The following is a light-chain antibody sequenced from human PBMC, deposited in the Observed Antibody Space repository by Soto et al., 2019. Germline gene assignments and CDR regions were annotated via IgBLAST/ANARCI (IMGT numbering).Light chain of an antibody. J-gene: IGLJ1*01. Sequence: SVLTQPASVSGSPGQSITISCTGTGSDVGAYNYVSWYQQHPGKAPTLIISEVSNRPSGLSNRFSGSKSGNTASLTISGLQAEDEADYYCSSYAGSNLGVFGTGIEVTVL. CDR3: SSYAGSNLGV. V-gene: IGLV2-14*01. CDR1: GSDVGAYNY. CDR2: EVS.